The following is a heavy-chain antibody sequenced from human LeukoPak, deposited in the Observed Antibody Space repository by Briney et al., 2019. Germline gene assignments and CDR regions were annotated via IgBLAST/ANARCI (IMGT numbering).Heavy chain of an antibody. J-gene: IGHJ4*02. CDR3: ARDSHTSGYYYVDY. CDR1: GGSISSGRYY. V-gene: IGHV4-31*03. Sequence: SETLSLTCTVSGGSISSGRYYWSWIRQHPGKGLEWIGYIYHSGSTYYNPSLKSRLTISVDTSKNQFSLKLSSVTAADTAIYYCARDSHTSGYYYVDYRGQGTLVTVSS. D-gene: IGHD3-22*01. CDR2: IYHSGST.